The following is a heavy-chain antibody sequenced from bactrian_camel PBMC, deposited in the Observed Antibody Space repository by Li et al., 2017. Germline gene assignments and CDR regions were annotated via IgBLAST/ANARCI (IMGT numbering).Heavy chain of an antibody. CDR1: GFIASSYA. V-gene: IGHV3S40*01. J-gene: IGHJ4*01. Sequence: VQLVESGGGLVQPGGSLRLSCAASGFIASSYAMVWVRQAPGKGLEWVSTINALGGSTYYADSVKGRFTFAQGNTENAVSLQMNNLKPEDTATYYCNIGLCGTWPPGQDNYWSQGTQVTVS. D-gene: IGHD5*01. CDR3: NIGLCGTWPPGQDNY. CDR2: INALGGST.